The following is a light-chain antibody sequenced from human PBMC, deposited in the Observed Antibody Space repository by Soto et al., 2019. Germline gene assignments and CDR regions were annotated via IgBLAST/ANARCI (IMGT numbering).Light chain of an antibody. CDR2: VNSDGSH. Sequence: QLVLTQSPSASASLGASVKLTCTLSSGHTTYAIAWHQQQPQKGPRYLMKVNSDGSHSKGDGIPDRFSGSSSGAERYLTISSLQFEDEADYYCQTCGTDIFVVFGGGTKVTVL. J-gene: IGLJ2*01. CDR3: QTCGTDIFVV. V-gene: IGLV4-69*01. CDR1: SGHTTYA.